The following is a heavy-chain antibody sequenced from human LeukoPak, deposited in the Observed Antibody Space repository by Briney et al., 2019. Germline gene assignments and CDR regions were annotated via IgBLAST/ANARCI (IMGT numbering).Heavy chain of an antibody. CDR1: GGSISSGSYY. CDR2: IYTSGST. V-gene: IGHV4-61*02. CDR3: ARAVVADTNWFDP. D-gene: IGHD2-15*01. J-gene: IGHJ5*02. Sequence: EPSETLSLTCTVSGGSISSGSYYGSWIRQPAGKGLEWIGRIYTSGSTNYNPSLKSRVTISVDTSKNQFSLKVSSVTAADTAVYYCARAVVADTNWFDPWGQGTLVTVSS.